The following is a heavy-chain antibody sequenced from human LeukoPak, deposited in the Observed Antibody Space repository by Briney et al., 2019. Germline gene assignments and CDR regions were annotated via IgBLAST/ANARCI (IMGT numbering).Heavy chain of an antibody. V-gene: IGHV3-23*01. CDR2: ISGSGGST. CDR1: GFTFSSYA. CDR3: AKGISSTSCFDY. J-gene: IGHJ4*02. Sequence: GGSLRLSCAASGFTFSSYAMSWARQAARKGLEWVSAISGSGGSTYYADSVKGRFTISRDNSKNTLYLQMNSLRAEDTAVYYCAKGISSTSCFDYWGQGTLVTVSS. D-gene: IGHD2-2*01.